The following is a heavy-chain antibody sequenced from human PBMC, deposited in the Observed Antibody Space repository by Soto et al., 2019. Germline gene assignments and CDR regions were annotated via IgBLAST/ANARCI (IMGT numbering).Heavy chain of an antibody. CDR1: GFPLSSYA. CDR3: AKDQTIFGVVPFDY. CDR2: ITGTGSTT. J-gene: IGHJ4*02. Sequence: PGGTLRLSWAVSGFPLSSYAMNWVRQAPGKGLEWASSITGTGSTTYSADSVKGRFTISRDNSKNRLDLQEDSLRAEDTAVYYCAKDQTIFGVVPFDYWGQGTRVTVSS. D-gene: IGHD3-3*01. V-gene: IGHV3-23*01.